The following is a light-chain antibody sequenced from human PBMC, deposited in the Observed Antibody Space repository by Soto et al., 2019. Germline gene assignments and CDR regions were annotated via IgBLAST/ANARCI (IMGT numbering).Light chain of an antibody. J-gene: IGLJ1*01. CDR1: ISDFVVYNY. CDR2: GVS. CDR3: STHTTSRALQV. Sequence: ALTQPASVSGSPGQSITISCTGTISDFVVYNYVSWYQQLPGKAPKLMIYGVSNRPSGGSNRFSGSKSGNTASLTISGLQADDEADYYCSTHTTSRALQVFGTGTKVTVL. V-gene: IGLV2-14*01.